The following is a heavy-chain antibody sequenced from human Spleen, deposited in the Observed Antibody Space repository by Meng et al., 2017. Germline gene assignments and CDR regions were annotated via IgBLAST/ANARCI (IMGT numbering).Heavy chain of an antibody. J-gene: IGHJ5*02. V-gene: IGHV4-34*01. CDR2: INHSGST. D-gene: IGHD2-21*01. CDR1: GGSFSDYY. CDR3: VRNEGYSFGA. Sequence: QVQLQQWGAGLLKPSATLSLTCVVSGGSFSDYYWSWIRQPPGKGLEWIGEINHSGSTNYNPSLESRATISVDKSKNQFSLNVNSVTAADTAVYYCVRNEGYSFGAWGQGTLVTASS.